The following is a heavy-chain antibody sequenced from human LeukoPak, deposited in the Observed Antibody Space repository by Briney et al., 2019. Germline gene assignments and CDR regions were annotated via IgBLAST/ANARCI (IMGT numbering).Heavy chain of an antibody. CDR1: GGSISSSRYY. J-gene: IGHJ5*02. D-gene: IGHD4-17*01. Sequence: SETLSLTCTVSGGSISSSRYYWGWIRQPRGKGLEGIVRIYYSGSTYENPSLKSRVTITVNKSKNECSLKLSSVTAADTAVYYCARHDYGDSDWFDPWGQGTLVTVSS. CDR3: ARHDYGDSDWFDP. CDR2: IYYSGST. V-gene: IGHV4-39*01.